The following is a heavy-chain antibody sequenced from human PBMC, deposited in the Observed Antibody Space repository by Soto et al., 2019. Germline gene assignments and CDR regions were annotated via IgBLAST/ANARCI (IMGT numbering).Heavy chain of an antibody. CDR2: INHGGST. V-gene: IGHV4-34*01. D-gene: IGHD3-3*01. CDR3: ARGRRGFWSGSTLYYYYGMDV. J-gene: IGHJ6*02. CDR1: GGSFSGYY. Sequence: PSETLSLTCAVYGGSFSGYYWSWIRQPPGKGLEWIGEINHGGSTNYNPSLKSRVTISVDTSKNQFSLKLSSVTAADTAVYYCARGRRGFWSGSTLYYYYGMDVWGQGTTVTVS.